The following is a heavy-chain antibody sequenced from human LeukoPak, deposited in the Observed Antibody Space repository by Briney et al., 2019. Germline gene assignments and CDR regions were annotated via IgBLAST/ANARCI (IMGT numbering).Heavy chain of an antibody. D-gene: IGHD2-21*02. CDR2: ISGSGGST. CDR1: GFTFSNHA. V-gene: IGHV3-23*01. CDR3: ASKGVVTAMEFDY. J-gene: IGHJ4*02. Sequence: GGSLRLSCAASGFTFSNHAMSWVRQAPGKGLEWVSHISGSGGSTYYADSVKGRFTISRDNFRNMLFLQMSSLRAEDTAVYYCASKGVVTAMEFDYWGQGTLVTVSS.